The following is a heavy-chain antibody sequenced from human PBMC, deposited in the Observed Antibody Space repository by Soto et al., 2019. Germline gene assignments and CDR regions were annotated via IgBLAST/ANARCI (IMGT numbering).Heavy chain of an antibody. CDR2: IIPIFGTA. V-gene: IGHV1-69*12. CDR3: VRRQRSGLTKSYYYYGMDV. CDR1: GGTFSSYA. D-gene: IGHD3-3*01. Sequence: QVQLVQSGAEVKKPGSSVKVSCKASGGTFSSYAISWVRQAPGQGLEWMGGIIPIFGTANYAQKFQGRVTITADESTSTAYMELSSLRSEDTAVYYCVRRQRSGLTKSYYYYGMDVWGQGTTVTVSS. J-gene: IGHJ6*02.